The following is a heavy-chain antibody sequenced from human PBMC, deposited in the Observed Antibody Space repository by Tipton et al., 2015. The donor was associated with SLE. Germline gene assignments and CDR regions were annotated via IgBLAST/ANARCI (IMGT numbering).Heavy chain of an antibody. CDR1: GYSISSGYY. CDR3: ARSRESVNSAAFEI. Sequence: TLSLTCAVSGYSISSGYYWGWIRQPPGKGLEWIGSISHTGSTYYNPSLKSRVTISLDTSKNHFSLRLTSVTAADAAVYSCARSRESVNSAAFEIWGQGTMVTVSS. CDR2: ISHTGST. V-gene: IGHV4-38-2*01. D-gene: IGHD4-23*01. J-gene: IGHJ3*02.